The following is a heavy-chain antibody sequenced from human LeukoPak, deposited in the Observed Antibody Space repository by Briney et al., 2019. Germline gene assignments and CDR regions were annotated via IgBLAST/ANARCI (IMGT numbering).Heavy chain of an antibody. Sequence: SVKVSCKASGGTFSSYAISWVRQAPGQGLEWMGGIIPIFGTANYAQKFQGRVTITTDESTSTAYMELSSLRSEDTAVYYCARVYESGNDWFDPWGQGTLVTVSS. CDR1: GGTFSSYA. D-gene: IGHD3-22*01. V-gene: IGHV1-69*05. CDR3: ARVYESGNDWFDP. J-gene: IGHJ5*02. CDR2: IIPIFGTA.